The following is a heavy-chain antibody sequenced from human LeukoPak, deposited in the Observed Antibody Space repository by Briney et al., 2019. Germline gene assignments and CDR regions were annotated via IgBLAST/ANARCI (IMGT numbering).Heavy chain of an antibody. Sequence: GGSLRLSCAASGFTFSSYAMSWVRQAPGKGLEWVSAISGSGGSTYYADSVKGRFTISRDNSKNTLYLQMNSLRAGDTAVYYCLNPGITGTIDYWGQGTLVTVSS. V-gene: IGHV3-23*01. CDR1: GFTFSSYA. CDR3: LNPGITGTIDY. D-gene: IGHD1-7*01. CDR2: ISGSGGST. J-gene: IGHJ4*02.